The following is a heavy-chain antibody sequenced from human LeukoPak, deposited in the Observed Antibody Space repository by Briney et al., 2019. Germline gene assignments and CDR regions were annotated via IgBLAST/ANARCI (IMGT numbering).Heavy chain of an antibody. V-gene: IGHV4-39*01. D-gene: IGHD6-25*01. CDR2: YHNGNS. CDR1: VVSIRSETCY. Sequence: SETLSLTCIVSVVSIRSETCYWGWIPEPPGEGLGWIGNYHNGNSYYNPSLKSRVTISEATSGNQFSLRVTSVTAADTAVYYCARLWDSTGLYFYYYMDVWGEGTPVTVSS. J-gene: IGHJ6*03. CDR3: ARLWDSTGLYFYYYMDV.